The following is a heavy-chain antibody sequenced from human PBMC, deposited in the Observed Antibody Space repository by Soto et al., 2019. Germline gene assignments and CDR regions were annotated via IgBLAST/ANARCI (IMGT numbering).Heavy chain of an antibody. J-gene: IGHJ3*02. D-gene: IGHD3-10*01. CDR1: GGSISSSSYY. CDR3: ARQSGYFYGSGSYYKGHDAFDI. V-gene: IGHV4-39*01. CDR2: IYYSGST. Sequence: PSETLSLTCTVFGGSISSSSYYWGWIRQPPGKGLEWIGSIYYSGSTYYNPSLKSRVTISVDTSKNQFSLKLSSVTAADTAVYYCARQSGYFYGSGSYYKGHDAFDIWGQVTMVTVSS.